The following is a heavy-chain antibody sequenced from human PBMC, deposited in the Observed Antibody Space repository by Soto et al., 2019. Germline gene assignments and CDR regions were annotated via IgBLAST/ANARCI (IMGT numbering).Heavy chain of an antibody. CDR2: TYYSGNT. V-gene: IGHV4-59*01. J-gene: IGHJ5*02. D-gene: IGHD2-21*01. Sequence: SETLSLTCTVSGGSIRSYYCSWIRQPPGKGLEWIGYTYYSGNTNYNPSLKSRVTISVDTSKNQFFLKLNSVTTADTAVYYCAREYCDSPPCDISCDPWGQGALVTVSS. CDR1: GGSIRSYY. CDR3: AREYCDSPPCDISCDP.